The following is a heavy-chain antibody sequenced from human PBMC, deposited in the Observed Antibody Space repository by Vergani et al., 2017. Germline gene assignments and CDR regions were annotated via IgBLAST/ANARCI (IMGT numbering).Heavy chain of an antibody. V-gene: IGHV3-30*18. D-gene: IGHD5-18*01. CDR1: GFTFSSYG. CDR2: ISYDGSNK. Sequence: VQLVESGGGLIQPGGSLRLSCAASGFTFSSYGMHWVRQAPGKGLEWVAVISYDGSNKYYADSVKGRFTISRDNSKNTLYLQMNSLRAEDTAVYYCAKEVSRGYTDAFDIWGQGTMVTVSS. CDR3: AKEVSRGYTDAFDI. J-gene: IGHJ3*02.